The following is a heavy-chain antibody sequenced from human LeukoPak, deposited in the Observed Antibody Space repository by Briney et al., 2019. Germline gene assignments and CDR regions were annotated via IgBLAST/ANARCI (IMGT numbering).Heavy chain of an antibody. D-gene: IGHD4-23*01. V-gene: IGHV4-34*01. J-gene: IGHJ4*02. CDR1: GGSFSGYY. Sequence: SETLSLTCAVYGGSFSGYYWSWIRQPPGKGLEWIGEINHSGSTNYNPSLKSRVTISVDTSKNQFSLKLSSVTAADTAVYYCARGGNSRPDYWGQGTLVTVSS. CDR2: INHSGST. CDR3: ARGGNSRPDY.